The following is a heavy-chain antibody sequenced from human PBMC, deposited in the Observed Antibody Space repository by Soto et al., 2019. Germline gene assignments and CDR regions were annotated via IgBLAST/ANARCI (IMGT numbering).Heavy chain of an antibody. V-gene: IGHV3-73*01. CDR3: ARVRGELKSAFDI. CDR2: IRSNPKTYAT. CDR1: GFTFSVST. J-gene: IGHJ3*02. Sequence: GGSLRLSCAASGFTFSVSTMHWVRQAPGEGLEWVGRIRSNPKTYATAYSASLQGRVIISRDDSKNTAYLQMNSLKTDDTAVYYCARVRGELKSAFDIWGQGTMVTV. D-gene: IGHD3-10*01.